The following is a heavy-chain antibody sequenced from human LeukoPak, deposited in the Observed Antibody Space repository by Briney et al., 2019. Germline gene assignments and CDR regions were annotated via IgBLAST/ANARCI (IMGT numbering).Heavy chain of an antibody. CDR2: IYTSGST. Sequence: IRQPAGKGLEWIGRIYTSGSTNYNPPLKSRVTISVDTSKNQFSLKLSSVTAADTAVYYCARDQGVYGDYMDNWFDPWGQGTLVTVSS. V-gene: IGHV4-61*02. CDR3: ARDQGVYGDYMDNWFDP. D-gene: IGHD4-17*01. J-gene: IGHJ5*02.